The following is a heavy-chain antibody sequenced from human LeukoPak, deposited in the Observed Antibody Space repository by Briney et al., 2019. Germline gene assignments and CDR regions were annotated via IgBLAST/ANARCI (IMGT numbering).Heavy chain of an antibody. D-gene: IGHD6-19*01. CDR1: GFTFSDYY. V-gene: IGHV3-11*04. CDR3: AKGRITISSGWYGFY. J-gene: IGHJ4*02. Sequence: GGSLRLSCAASGFTFSDYYMSWIRQAPGKGLEWVSYISSSGSTIYYADSVKGRFTISRDNSKNTLYLQMNSLRAEDTAVYYCAKGRITISSGWYGFYWGQGTLVTVSS. CDR2: ISSSGSTI.